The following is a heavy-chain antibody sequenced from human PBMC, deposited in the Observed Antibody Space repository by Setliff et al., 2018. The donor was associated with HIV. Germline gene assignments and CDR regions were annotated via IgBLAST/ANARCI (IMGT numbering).Heavy chain of an antibody. Sequence: SVKVSCKAFGFTFNTSAVQWVRQPRGEPLEWIGWVAVGSGASNYAQKFQERVTISTDISTSTAYMELSSLRSEDTALYYCAAGGGSRFSPNAFDIWGRGTVVTVSS. CDR2: VAVGSGAS. CDR1: GFTFNTSA. V-gene: IGHV1-58*01. J-gene: IGHJ3*02. D-gene: IGHD1-26*01. CDR3: AAGGGSRFSPNAFDI.